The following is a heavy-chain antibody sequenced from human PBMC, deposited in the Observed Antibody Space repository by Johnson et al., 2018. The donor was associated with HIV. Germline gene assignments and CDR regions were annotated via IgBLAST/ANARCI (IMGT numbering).Heavy chain of an antibody. CDR2: IRYDGSNK. CDR3: AKAVAARPQGNDGAFDI. D-gene: IGHD6-6*01. CDR1: GFTFSSYG. Sequence: QVQLVESGGGVVQPGGSLRLSCAASGFTFSSYGMHWVRQAPGKGLEWVAFIRYDGSNKYYADSVKGRFTISRDNSKNTLYLQMNSLRAEDTAVYYCAKAVAARPQGNDGAFDIWGQGIRVTVSS. J-gene: IGHJ3*02. V-gene: IGHV3-30*02.